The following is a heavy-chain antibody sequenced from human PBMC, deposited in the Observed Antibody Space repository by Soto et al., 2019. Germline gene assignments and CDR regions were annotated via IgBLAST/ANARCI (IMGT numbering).Heavy chain of an antibody. J-gene: IGHJ4*02. CDR2: IIPMFGIT. CDR1: GGTFSSYV. CDR3: ARDRALNNAAVCMAH. V-gene: IGHV1-69*04. Sequence: QVQLVQSGAEVKKPGSSVKVSCKASGGTFSSYVMTWVRQAPGQGLEWMGRIIPMFGITDYAPKFQGRVTSTADKSTATAYMELSSLRSENTAIYFCARDRALNNAAVCMAHWGQGSLVTVSS. D-gene: IGHD6-13*01.